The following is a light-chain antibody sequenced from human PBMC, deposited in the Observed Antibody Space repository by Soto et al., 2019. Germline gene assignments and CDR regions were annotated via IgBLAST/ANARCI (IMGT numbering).Light chain of an antibody. CDR2: GAS. J-gene: IGKJ4*01. CDR1: QSVSSY. V-gene: IGKV3-11*01. CDR3: QQHSTWPLT. Sequence: VLTPSPATLSLSPGERATLSCRSSQSVSSYSAWYQQKPGQAPRLLIYGASNRATGIPARFSGSGSGTDFTLTISSLEPEDFAVYYCQQHSTWPLTFGGGTKVDIK.